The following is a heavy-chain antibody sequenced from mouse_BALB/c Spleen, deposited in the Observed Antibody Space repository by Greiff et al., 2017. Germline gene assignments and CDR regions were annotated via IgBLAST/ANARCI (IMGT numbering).Heavy chain of an antibody. CDR3: TGEGTARAPAWFAY. Sequence: VQLQQSGTVPARPGASVKMSCKASAYTFTSYWMHWVKQRPGQGLEWIGAIYPGNSDTSYNQKFKGKAKLTAVTSTSTAYMELSSLTNEDSAVYYCTGEGTARAPAWFAYWGQGTLVTVSA. V-gene: IGHV1-5*01. CDR1: AYTFTSYW. J-gene: IGHJ3*01. CDR2: IYPGNSDT. D-gene: IGHD3-2*01.